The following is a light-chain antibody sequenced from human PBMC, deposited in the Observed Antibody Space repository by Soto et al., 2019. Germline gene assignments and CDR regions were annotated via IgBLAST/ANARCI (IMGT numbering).Light chain of an antibody. CDR1: QTISSW. V-gene: IGKV1-5*03. CDR2: KAS. J-gene: IGKJ1*01. CDR3: LQHNNYPPT. Sequence: DIQMTQSPSTLSGSVGDRVTITCRASQTISSWLAWYQQKPGKAPKLLIYKASTLKSGVPSRFSGSGSGTDFTLTISSLQPEDFATYFCLQHNNYPPTFGQGTKVDIK.